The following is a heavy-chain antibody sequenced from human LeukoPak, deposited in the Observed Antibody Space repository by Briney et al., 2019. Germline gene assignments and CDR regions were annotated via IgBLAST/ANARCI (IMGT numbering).Heavy chain of an antibody. CDR2: IYYSGST. D-gene: IGHD4-11*01. CDR3: ARDIGLQGHWFDP. V-gene: IGHV4-59*01. CDR1: GGSISSYY. Sequence: SETLSLTCTVSGGSISSYYWSWIRQPPGKGLEWIGYIYYSGSTNYNPSLKSRVTISVDTSKNQFSLKLSSVTAADTAVYYCARDIGLQGHWFDPWGQGTLVTVSS. J-gene: IGHJ5*02.